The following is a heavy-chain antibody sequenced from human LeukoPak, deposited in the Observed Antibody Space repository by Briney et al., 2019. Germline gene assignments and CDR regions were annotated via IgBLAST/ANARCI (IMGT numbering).Heavy chain of an antibody. Sequence: ASVKVSCKASGGTFSSYAISWVRQAPGRGREWMGGIIPIFGTANYAQKFQGRVTITADESTSTAYMELSSLRSEDTAVYYCARAMTTVTTARLAAFDIWGQGTMVTVSS. J-gene: IGHJ3*02. CDR1: GGTFSSYA. D-gene: IGHD4-17*01. V-gene: IGHV1-69*13. CDR3: ARAMTTVTTARLAAFDI. CDR2: IIPIFGTA.